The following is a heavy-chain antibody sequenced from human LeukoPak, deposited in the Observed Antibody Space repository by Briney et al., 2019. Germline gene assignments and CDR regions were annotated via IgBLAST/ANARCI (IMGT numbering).Heavy chain of an antibody. J-gene: IGHJ4*02. V-gene: IGHV1-69*13. CDR3: ARVHDILTGYQYSPFDY. D-gene: IGHD3-9*01. Sequence: SVTVSCKASGGTFSSYAISWVRQAPGQGLEWMGGIIPIFGTANYAQKFQGRVTITADESTSTAYMELSSLRSEDTAVYYCARVHDILTGYQYSPFDYWGQGTLVTVSS. CDR2: IIPIFGTA. CDR1: GGTFSSYA.